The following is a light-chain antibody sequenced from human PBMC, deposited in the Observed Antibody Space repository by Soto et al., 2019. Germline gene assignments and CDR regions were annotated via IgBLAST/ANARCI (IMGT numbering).Light chain of an antibody. CDR3: QQYGNSFPWT. J-gene: IGKJ1*01. CDR1: ESVSTY. V-gene: IGKV3-20*01. Sequence: EIVLTQSPATLSLSPGERATLSCRATESVSTYLAWYQQKPGRAPRLLIYGAFRRATGIPDRFSGSGSGTDFTLTISRLEPEDFALYYCQQYGNSFPWTFGRGTKVDI. CDR2: GAF.